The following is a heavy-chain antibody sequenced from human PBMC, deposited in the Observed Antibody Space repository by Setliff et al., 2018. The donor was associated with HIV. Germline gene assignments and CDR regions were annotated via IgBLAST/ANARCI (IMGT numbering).Heavy chain of an antibody. CDR1: GYTFTSYD. J-gene: IGHJ3*02. Sequence: ASVKVSCKASGYTFTSYDINWVRRATGQGLEWMGWMNPNSGNTGYAQKFQGRVAMTRDTSINTVYMELSSLRSEDTAVFYCARRIAFDIWGQGTMVTVSS. CDR2: MNPNSGNT. CDR3: ARRIAFDI. V-gene: IGHV1-8*02.